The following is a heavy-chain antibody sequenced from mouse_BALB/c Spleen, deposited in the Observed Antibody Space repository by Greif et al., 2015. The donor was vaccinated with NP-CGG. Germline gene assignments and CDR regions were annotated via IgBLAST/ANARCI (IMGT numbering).Heavy chain of an antibody. J-gene: IGHJ2*01. CDR2: ISSGGSYT. CDR1: GFTFSSYG. V-gene: IGHV5-6*01. CDR3: ARLPFTTAYYFDY. D-gene: IGHD1-2*01. Sequence: EVMLVESGGDLVKPGGSLKLSCAASGFTFSSYGMSWVRQTPDKRLEWVATISSGGSYTYYPDSVKGRFTISRDNAKNTLYLQMSSLKSEDTAMYYCARLPFTTAYYFDYWGQGTTLTVSS.